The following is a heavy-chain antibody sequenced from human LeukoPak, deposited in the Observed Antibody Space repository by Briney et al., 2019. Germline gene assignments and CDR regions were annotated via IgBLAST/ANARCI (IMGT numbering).Heavy chain of an antibody. CDR2: ISAYNGNT. D-gene: IGHD5-18*01. CDR1: GYTFTSNG. V-gene: IGHV1-18*01. CDR3: ARAVDTAMMGNFDP. J-gene: IGHJ5*02. Sequence: ASVKVSCKASGYTFTSNGISWVRQAPGQGLEWMGWISAYNGNTNYAQKLQGRVTMTTDTSTSTAYMELRSLRSDDTAVYYCARAVDTAMMGNFDPWGQGTLVTVSS.